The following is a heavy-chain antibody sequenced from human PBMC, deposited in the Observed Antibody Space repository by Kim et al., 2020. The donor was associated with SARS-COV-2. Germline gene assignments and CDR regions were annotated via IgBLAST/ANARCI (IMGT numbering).Heavy chain of an antibody. J-gene: IGHJ4*02. CDR1: GFTFSNYA. D-gene: IGHD3-16*01. V-gene: IGHV3-23*01. CDR2: ISDSGGST. Sequence: GGSLRLSCVASGFTFSNYAMSWVRQAPGKGLEWVTAISDSGGSTYYADSVKGRFTISRDNSKNTLYLQMNSLRAEDTAVYYCAKVIGIMITFGGVTDWGQGTLVTVSS. CDR3: AKVIGIMITFGGVTD.